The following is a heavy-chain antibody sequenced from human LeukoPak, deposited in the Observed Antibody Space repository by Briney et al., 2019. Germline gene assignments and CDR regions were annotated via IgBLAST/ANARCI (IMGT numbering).Heavy chain of an antibody. CDR1: GFTFSSYS. CDR2: ISSSSNYI. J-gene: IGHJ3*02. Sequence: GGSLRLSCAASGFTFSSYSVNWVRQAPGKGLEWVSSISSSSNYIYYADSVKGRFTISRDNAKNSLYLQMNSLRAEDTAVYYCARAPRYYDILTGYSMQDAFDIWGQGTMVTVSS. D-gene: IGHD3-9*01. V-gene: IGHV3-21*01. CDR3: ARAPRYYDILTGYSMQDAFDI.